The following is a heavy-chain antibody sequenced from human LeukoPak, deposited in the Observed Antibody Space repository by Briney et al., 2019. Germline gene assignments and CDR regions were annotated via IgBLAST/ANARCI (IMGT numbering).Heavy chain of an antibody. CDR2: IISDGSST. CDR1: GFTFGSYW. V-gene: IGHV3-74*01. D-gene: IGHD6-19*01. Sequence: GGSLRLSCAASGFTFGSYWMHWVRQAPGKGLMWVSRIISDGSSTSYADSVKGRFTISRDNAKNTLYLQMNSLRAEDTALYYCVREPRVPLHPYSSGVFDNWGQGTLVTVSS. J-gene: IGHJ4*02. CDR3: VREPRVPLHPYSSGVFDN.